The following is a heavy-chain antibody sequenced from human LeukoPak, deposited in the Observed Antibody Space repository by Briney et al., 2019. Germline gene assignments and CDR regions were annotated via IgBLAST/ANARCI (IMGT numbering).Heavy chain of an antibody. J-gene: IGHJ4*02. D-gene: IGHD1-26*01. CDR2: IYYTGST. CDR3: VKSGGYGLIDY. CDR1: GGSISSSSYY. Sequence: SQTLSLTCTVSGGSISSSSYYWGWIRQPPGKGLEWIGSIYYTGSTYYNASLQSRVTISIDTSKNQFSLRLNSVTAADTAMYYCVKSGGYGLIDYWGQGTLVTVSS. V-gene: IGHV4-39*01.